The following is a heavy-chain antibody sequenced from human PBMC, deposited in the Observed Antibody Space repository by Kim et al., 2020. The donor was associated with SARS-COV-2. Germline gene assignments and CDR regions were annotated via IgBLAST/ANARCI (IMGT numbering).Heavy chain of an antibody. V-gene: IGHV7-4-1*02. Sequence: ASVKVSCKASGYTFTTYAINWVRQAPGQRLEWMGWINTKTGNPTYAQGFTGRFVFSLDTSVNTAYLEISSLEAGDTAVYYCARDARTIASAPDWRDYWGQGTLVTVSS. J-gene: IGHJ4*02. CDR1: GYTFTTYA. CDR2: INTKTGNP. CDR3: ARDARTIASAPDWRDY. D-gene: IGHD6-13*01.